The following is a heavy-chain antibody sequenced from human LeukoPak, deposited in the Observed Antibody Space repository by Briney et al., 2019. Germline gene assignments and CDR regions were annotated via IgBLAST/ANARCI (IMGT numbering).Heavy chain of an antibody. D-gene: IGHD6-13*01. CDR3: AKGWSDSSSWYGIFDY. CDR1: GFTFSSYA. Sequence: GGSLRLSCAASGFTFSSYAMSWVRQAPGKGLEWVSAISGSGGSTYYADSVKGRFTISRDNSKNALYLQMNSLRAEDTAVYYCAKGWSDSSSWYGIFDYWGQGTLVTVSS. J-gene: IGHJ4*02. CDR2: ISGSGGST. V-gene: IGHV3-23*01.